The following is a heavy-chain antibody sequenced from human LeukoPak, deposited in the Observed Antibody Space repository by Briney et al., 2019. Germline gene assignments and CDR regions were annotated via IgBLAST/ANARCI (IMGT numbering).Heavy chain of an antibody. V-gene: IGHV3-7*03. CDR3: AKSSKTGTASYYYYMDV. D-gene: IGHD3-9*01. Sequence: PGGSLRLSCAASGFTFSSYWMSWVRQAPGKGLEWVANIKQDGSEKYYVDSVKGRFTISRDNAKNSLYLQMNSLRAEDTAVYYCAKSSKTGTASYYYYMDVWGKGTTVTVSS. J-gene: IGHJ6*03. CDR2: IKQDGSEK. CDR1: GFTFSSYW.